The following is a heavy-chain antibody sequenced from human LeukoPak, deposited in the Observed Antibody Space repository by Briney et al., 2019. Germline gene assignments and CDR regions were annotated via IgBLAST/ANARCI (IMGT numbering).Heavy chain of an antibody. J-gene: IGHJ6*03. Sequence: SETLSLTCTVSGGSISSGSYYWSWIRQPAGKGLEWIVRIYTSESTNYNPYYNPSLKSRVTISVDTSKNQFSLKLSSVTAADTAVYYCARSASYSSSSFGYYYMDVWGKGPRSPSP. CDR3: ARSASYSSSSFGYYYMDV. CDR2: IYTSEST. V-gene: IGHV4-61*02. CDR1: GGSISSGSYY. D-gene: IGHD6-13*01.